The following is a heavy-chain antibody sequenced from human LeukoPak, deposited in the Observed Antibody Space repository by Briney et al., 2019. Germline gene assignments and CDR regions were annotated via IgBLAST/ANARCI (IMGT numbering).Heavy chain of an antibody. CDR1: GFTFSSYA. CDR2: IWYGGSNK. D-gene: IGHD1-20*01. CDR3: ASGITGTWGFDY. Sequence: GGSLRLSCAASGFTFSSYAMSWVRQAPGKGLEWVAVIWYGGSNKYYADSVKGRFTISRDNSKNTLYLQMNSLRAEDTAVYYCASGITGTWGFDYWGQGTLVTVSS. V-gene: IGHV3-33*08. J-gene: IGHJ4*02.